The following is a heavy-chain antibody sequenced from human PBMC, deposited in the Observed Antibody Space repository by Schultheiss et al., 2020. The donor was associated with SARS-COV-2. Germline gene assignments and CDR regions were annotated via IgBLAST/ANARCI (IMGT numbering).Heavy chain of an antibody. CDR3: ARGGPVYSSSWYWFDP. CDR2: INHSGST. J-gene: IGHJ5*02. Sequence: SETLSLTCAVYGGSFSGYYWSWIRQPPGKGLEWIGEINHSGSTNYNPSLKSRVTISVDTSKNQFSLKLSSVTAADTAVYYCARGGPVYSSSWYWFDPWGQGTLVTVSS. V-gene: IGHV4-34*01. D-gene: IGHD6-13*01. CDR1: GGSFSGYY.